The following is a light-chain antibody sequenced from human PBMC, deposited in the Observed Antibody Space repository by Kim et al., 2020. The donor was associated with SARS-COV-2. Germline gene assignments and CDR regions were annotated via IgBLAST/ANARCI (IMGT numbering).Light chain of an antibody. CDR1: NIGSKS. CDR2: YDS. Sequence: SYELTQPPSVSVAPGKTARITCGGNNIGSKSVHWYQQKPGQAPVLVIYYDSDRPSGIPERFSGSNSGNTATLTISRVEAGDEADYYCQVWDSSSDHPVFGVRTQLTVL. V-gene: IGLV3-21*04. CDR3: QVWDSSSDHPV. J-gene: IGLJ3*02.